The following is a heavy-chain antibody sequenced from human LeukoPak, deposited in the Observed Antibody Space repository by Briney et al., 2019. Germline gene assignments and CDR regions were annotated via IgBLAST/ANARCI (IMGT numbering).Heavy chain of an antibody. J-gene: IGHJ6*04. V-gene: IGHV4-59*01. Sequence: SETLSLNCTVSGGSISSSYWSWIRQPPGKGLEWIGHIYYSGSTNFNPSLKSRVTLSLDTSKNQFSLKLISVTAADTAVYYCARGAGKYYFHGMDVWGERPTVTVSS. CDR2: IYYSGST. CDR1: GGSISSSY. CDR3: ARGAGKYYFHGMDV.